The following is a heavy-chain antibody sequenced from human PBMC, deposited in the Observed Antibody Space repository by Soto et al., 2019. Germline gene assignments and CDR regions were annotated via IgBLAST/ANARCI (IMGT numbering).Heavy chain of an antibody. Sequence: GGSLRLPCAASGFTFSSYSMNWVRQAPGKGLEWVSSISSSSSYIYYADSVKGRFTISRDNAKNSLYLQMNSLRAEDTAVYYCARVVADIVVVPAAMGGSDYWGQGTLVTVSS. CDR1: GFTFSSYS. CDR3: ARVVADIVVVPAAMGGSDY. J-gene: IGHJ4*02. D-gene: IGHD2-2*01. V-gene: IGHV3-21*01. CDR2: ISSSSSYI.